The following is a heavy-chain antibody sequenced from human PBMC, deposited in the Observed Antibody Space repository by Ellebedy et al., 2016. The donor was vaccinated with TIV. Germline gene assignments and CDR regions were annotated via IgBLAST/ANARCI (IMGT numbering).Heavy chain of an antibody. D-gene: IGHD7-27*01. CDR3: VHTGDRGI. Sequence: AASVKVSCKASGYTFTNYGLSWVRQAPGQGLEWMGWISTYNGDTKYAQTLQGGVAMTTDTSTNTAYMELRSLRSDDTAVYYCVHTGDRGIWGQGTMVTVSS. CDR2: ISTYNGDT. CDR1: GYTFTNYG. J-gene: IGHJ3*02. V-gene: IGHV1-18*01.